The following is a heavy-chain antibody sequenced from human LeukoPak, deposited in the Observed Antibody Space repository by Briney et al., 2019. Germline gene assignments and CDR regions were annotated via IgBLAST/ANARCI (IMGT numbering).Heavy chain of an antibody. V-gene: IGHV3-23*01. D-gene: IGHD3-22*01. CDR1: GFIFNNYG. J-gene: IGHJ5*02. Sequence: GGSLRLSCAAPGFIFNNYGLIWVRQAPGKGLEWVSAISNDGGGTNYADFVKGRFTISRDNSKNTLFLQMNSLRAEDTALYYCAKGSSGYFVDLWGQGTLVTVSS. CDR2: ISNDGGGT. CDR3: AKGSSGYFVDL.